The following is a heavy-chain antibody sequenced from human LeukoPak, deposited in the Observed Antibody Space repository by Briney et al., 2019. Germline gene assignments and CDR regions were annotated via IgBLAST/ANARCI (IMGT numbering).Heavy chain of an antibody. CDR1: GFTFSNYV. V-gene: IGHV3-23*01. Sequence: HPGGPLRLSCAASGFTFSNYVMNWVRQAPGKGPEWVSVISPSGGSTYYADSVKGRFTISRDNSKNTLYLQMNSLRAEDTAVYYCAKSNSGNGFDYWGQGTLVTVSS. D-gene: IGHD5-12*01. CDR3: AKSNSGNGFDY. CDR2: ISPSGGST. J-gene: IGHJ4*02.